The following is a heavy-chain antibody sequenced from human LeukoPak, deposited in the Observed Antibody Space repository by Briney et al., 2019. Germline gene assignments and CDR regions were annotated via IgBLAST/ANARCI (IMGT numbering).Heavy chain of an antibody. Sequence: GGSLRLSCAAFGFMLENYWMSWVRQAPGKGPEWVANIKQDGSVEHYLDSVKGRFTISRDNAKNSLILQMNSLRAEDTAVYYCARWAGVTDYWGQGTLVTVSS. V-gene: IGHV3-7*01. CDR2: IKQDGSVE. CDR3: ARWAGVTDY. J-gene: IGHJ4*02. D-gene: IGHD5-18*01. CDR1: GFMLENYW.